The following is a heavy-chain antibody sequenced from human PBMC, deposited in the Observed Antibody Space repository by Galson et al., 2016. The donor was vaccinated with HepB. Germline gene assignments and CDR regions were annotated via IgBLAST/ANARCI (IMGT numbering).Heavy chain of an antibody. J-gene: IGHJ1*01. D-gene: IGHD6-25*01. V-gene: IGHV3-64D*06. Sequence: SLRLSCAASGFAFRSYVMHWVRQAPGKGLDYVAAIGSHGNTSYYAESVKGRFIISRDNSKNTLHLQMSSLRVEDSAFYYCVKDCGGYCQYYFQKWGKGTLVTVSP. CDR1: GFAFRSYV. CDR2: IGSHGNTS. CDR3: VKDCGGYCQYYFQK.